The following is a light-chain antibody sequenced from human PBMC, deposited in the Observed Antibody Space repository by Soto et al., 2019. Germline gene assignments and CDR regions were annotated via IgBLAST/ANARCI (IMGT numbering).Light chain of an antibody. CDR2: VGTGGIVG. CDR3: GADHGSGSNFDVV. Sequence: QSVLTQRPSASASLGASVTLTCTLSSGYSNYKVDWYQQRPGKGPRFVMRVGTGGIVGSKGDGIPDRFSVLGSGLNRYLTIKNIQEEDESDYHCGADHGSGSNFDVVFGGGTKLTVL. CDR1: SGYSNYK. V-gene: IGLV9-49*01. J-gene: IGLJ2*01.